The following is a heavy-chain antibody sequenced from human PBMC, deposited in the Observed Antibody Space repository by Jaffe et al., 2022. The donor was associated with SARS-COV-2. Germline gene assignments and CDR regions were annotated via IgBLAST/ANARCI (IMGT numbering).Heavy chain of an antibody. J-gene: IGHJ4*02. V-gene: IGHV3-23*01. CDR1: GFTFSSYA. D-gene: IGHD6-6*01. CDR3: AKDVAYSSSSRLYYFDY. CDR2: ISGSGGST. Sequence: EVQLLESGGGLVQPGGSLRLSCAASGFTFSSYAMSWVRQAPGKGLEWVSAISGSGGSTYYADSVKGRFTISRDNSKNTLYLQMNSLRAEDTAVYYCAKDVAYSSSSRLYYFDYWGQGTLVTVSS.